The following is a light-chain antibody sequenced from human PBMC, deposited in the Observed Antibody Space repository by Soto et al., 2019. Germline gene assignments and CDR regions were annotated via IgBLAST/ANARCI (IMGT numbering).Light chain of an antibody. Sequence: QSALTQPAFVSGSPGQSITISCTGTSSDVGGYNFVSWYQHHPGKVPKLMIYDVTNRPSGVSNRFSGSKSGNTASLTISGLQAEDEADYYCSSYTSSSTLVFGTGTKLTVL. V-gene: IGLV2-14*03. CDR2: DVT. J-gene: IGLJ1*01. CDR1: SSDVGGYNF. CDR3: SSYTSSSTLV.